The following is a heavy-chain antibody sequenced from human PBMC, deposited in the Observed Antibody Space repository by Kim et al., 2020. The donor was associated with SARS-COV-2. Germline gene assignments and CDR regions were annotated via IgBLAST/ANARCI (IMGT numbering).Heavy chain of an antibody. D-gene: IGHD5-18*01. CDR2: INHSGST. V-gene: IGHV4-34*01. J-gene: IGHJ6*02. Sequence: SETLSLTCAVYGGSFSGYYWSWIRQPPGKGLEWIGEINHSGSTNYNPSLKSRVTISVDTSKNQFSLKLSSVTAADTAVYYCARGVGTAQENYYYYYGMDVWGQGTTVTVSS. CDR3: ARGVGTAQENYYYYYGMDV. CDR1: GGSFSGYY.